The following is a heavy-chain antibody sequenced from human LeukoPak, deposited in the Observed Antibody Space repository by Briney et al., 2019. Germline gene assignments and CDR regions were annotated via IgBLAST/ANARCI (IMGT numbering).Heavy chain of an antibody. CDR1: GGTFSSYA. V-gene: IGHV1-69*13. J-gene: IGHJ4*02. D-gene: IGHD3-22*01. CDR2: IIPIFGTA. CDR3: ARRRYYYDSSGPFDY. Sequence: SAKVSCKASGGTFSSYAISWVRQAPGQGLEWMGGIIPIFGTANYAQKFQGRVTITADESTSTAYMELSSLRSEDTAVYYCARRRYYYDSSGPFDYWGQGTLVTVSS.